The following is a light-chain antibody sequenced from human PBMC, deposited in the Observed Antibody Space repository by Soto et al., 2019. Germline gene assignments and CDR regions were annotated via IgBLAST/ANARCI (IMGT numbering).Light chain of an antibody. V-gene: IGLV2-14*03. CDR3: FSYTTSSTYV. J-gene: IGLJ1*01. CDR1: SSDVGAYNY. CDR2: DVS. Sequence: QSALTQPASVSGSPGQSITISCTGSSSDVGAYNYVSWYQQLPGKAPKLMIYDVSNRPSGVSNRFSGSKSGNTASLTISGLEAEDETDYYCFSYTTSSTYVFGTGTKVTVL.